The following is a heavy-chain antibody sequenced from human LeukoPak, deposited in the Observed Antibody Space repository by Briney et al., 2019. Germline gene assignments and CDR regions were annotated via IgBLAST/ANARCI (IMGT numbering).Heavy chain of an antibody. Sequence: GASVKVSCKASGYTFIHYFIHWVRQAPGQGLEWMGRINSNSGGTEHTQKFQGRVTMTRDTSITTVYMELSSLTSDDTAVYYCARDLSSTSNWELDYWGQGTLVTVSS. D-gene: IGHD7-27*01. J-gene: IGHJ4*02. V-gene: IGHV1-2*06. CDR2: INSNSGGT. CDR1: GYTFIHYF. CDR3: ARDLSSTSNWELDY.